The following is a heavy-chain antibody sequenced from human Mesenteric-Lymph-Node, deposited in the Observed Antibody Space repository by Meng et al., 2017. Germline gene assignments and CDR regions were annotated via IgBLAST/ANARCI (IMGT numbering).Heavy chain of an antibody. J-gene: IGHJ4*02. CDR1: GYTFTSYD. V-gene: IGHV1-2*07. D-gene: IGHD2-2*01. CDR3: VRDVTRGGY. CDR2: SNSKHGAT. Sequence: ASVKVSCKASGYTFTSYDINWVRQAPGQGLEWMGWSNSKHGATDYLHKFQGRVTMTRDTSISTAYMELTRLQSDDTAVYYCVRDVTRGGYWGQGTLVTVSS.